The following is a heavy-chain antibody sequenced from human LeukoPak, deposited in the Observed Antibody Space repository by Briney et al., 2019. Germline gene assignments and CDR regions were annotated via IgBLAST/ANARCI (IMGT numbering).Heavy chain of an antibody. CDR2: IYYSGST. J-gene: IGHJ3*02. CDR3: ARMYYYDGSGYYYGVEAFDI. V-gene: IGHV4-59*01. D-gene: IGHD3-22*01. Sequence: PSETLSLTCTVSGGSISSYYWSWIRQPPGKGLEWIGYIYYSGSTNYNPSLKSRVTISVDTSKNQFSLKLSSVTAADTAVYYCARMYYYDGSGYYYGVEAFDIWGQGTMVTVSS. CDR1: GGSISSYY.